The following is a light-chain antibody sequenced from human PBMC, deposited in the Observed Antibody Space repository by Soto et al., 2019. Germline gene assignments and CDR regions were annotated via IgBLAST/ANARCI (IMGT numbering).Light chain of an antibody. Sequence: QAVVTQPRSVSGSPGQSVTISCTGTSSDVGDYNFVSWYQQHPGKAPKLMIYDVSKRPSGVPDRFSGSKSGNTASLTISGLQAEDEADYCCCSYAGSYTWVFGGGTQLTVL. CDR2: DVS. J-gene: IGLJ7*01. CDR1: SSDVGDYNF. V-gene: IGLV2-11*01. CDR3: CSYAGSYTWV.